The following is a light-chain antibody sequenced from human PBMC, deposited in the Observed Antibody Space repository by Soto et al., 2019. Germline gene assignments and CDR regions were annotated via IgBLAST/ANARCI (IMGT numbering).Light chain of an antibody. Sequence: QSALTQPASVSGSPGQSITISCTGTSSDIGGYNYVSWHQQYPGKAPKFIIYDVSNRPSGISNRFSGSKSGNTASLTISGLQPEDEADYYCSSYSSTTTLGVFGGGTQLTVL. CDR1: SSDIGGYNY. V-gene: IGLV2-14*01. CDR3: SSYSSTTTLGV. J-gene: IGLJ2*01. CDR2: DVS.